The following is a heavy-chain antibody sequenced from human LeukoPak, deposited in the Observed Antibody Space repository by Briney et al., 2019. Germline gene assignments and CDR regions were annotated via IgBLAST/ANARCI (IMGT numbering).Heavy chain of an antibody. CDR3: ARAVPTDYYMDV. J-gene: IGHJ6*03. Sequence: PSDTLSLTCAVYGGSFSGYYWSWIRQPPGKGLEWVGEINDSGSANYNPSLKSRVTISVDTSKNQFTLKLSSVTAADTAVFYCARAVPTDYYMDVWGKGTTVTVSS. CDR1: GGSFSGYY. V-gene: IGHV4-34*01. D-gene: IGHD6-6*01. CDR2: INDSGSA.